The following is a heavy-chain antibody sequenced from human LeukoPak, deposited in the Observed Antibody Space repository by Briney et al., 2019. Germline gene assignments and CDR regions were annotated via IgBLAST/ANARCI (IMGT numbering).Heavy chain of an antibody. D-gene: IGHD6-13*01. J-gene: IGHJ4*02. CDR2: ISDSGGST. CDR3: AKHLAYSRSWSAPYGFAY. Sequence: GGALRLSCAASGFTFSSYAMSWVRQPPGKGLEWVSAISDSGGSTYYAGAVKGRFTISRANSQTTLYLPMTRLSAEDTAVYYCAKHLAYSRSWSAPYGFAYWGPGTLVTVSS. V-gene: IGHV3-23*01. CDR1: GFTFSSYA.